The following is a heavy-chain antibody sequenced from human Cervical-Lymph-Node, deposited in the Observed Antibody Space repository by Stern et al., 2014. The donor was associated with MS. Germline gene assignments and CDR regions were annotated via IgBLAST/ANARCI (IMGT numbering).Heavy chain of an antibody. D-gene: IGHD3-22*01. CDR1: GFTFTSSA. J-gene: IGHJ5*02. Sequence: QLEESGPEVKKPGTSVKVSCKASGFTFTSSAVQWVRQARGQRLEWIGWIGVGSGHTKYAQKFQERVTITRDMSPSTDYMELSSLRSEDTAVYYCAARANYYDSPGDWFDPWGQGTLVNVSS. CDR3: AARANYYDSPGDWFDP. V-gene: IGHV1-58*01. CDR2: IGVGSGHT.